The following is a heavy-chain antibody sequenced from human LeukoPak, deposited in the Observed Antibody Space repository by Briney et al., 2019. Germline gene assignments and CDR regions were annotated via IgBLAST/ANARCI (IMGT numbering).Heavy chain of an antibody. D-gene: IGHD3-9*01. CDR2: IYTSGST. J-gene: IGHJ4*02. CDR1: GDSISRGRYY. V-gene: IGHV4-61*02. CDR3: ARERGTYYDILTGYPLYYFDY. Sequence: SETLSLTCTVSGDSISRGRYYWSWIRQPAGKGLEWIGRIYTSGSTNYNPSLKSRVTISVDTSKNQFSLKLSSVTAADTAVYYCARERGTYYDILTGYPLYYFDYWGQGTLVTVSS.